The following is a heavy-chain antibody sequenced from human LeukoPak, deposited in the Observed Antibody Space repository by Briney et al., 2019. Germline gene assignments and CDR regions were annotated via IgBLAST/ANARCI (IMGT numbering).Heavy chain of an antibody. D-gene: IGHD5-12*01. CDR1: GFTFSSYA. CDR3: ARGVATITNYYYYGMDV. Sequence: GGSLRLSCEASGFTFSSYAMHWVRQAPGKGLEWVAVISYDGSNKYYADSVKGRFTISRDNSKNTLYLQMNSLRAEDTAVYYCARGVATITNYYYYGMDVWGQGTTVTVSS. J-gene: IGHJ6*02. V-gene: IGHV3-30-3*01. CDR2: ISYDGSNK.